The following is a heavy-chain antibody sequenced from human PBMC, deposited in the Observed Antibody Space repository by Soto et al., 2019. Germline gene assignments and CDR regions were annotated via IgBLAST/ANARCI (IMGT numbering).Heavy chain of an antibody. CDR3: ASGGSCYSRYCYFDY. CDR1: GGSISSYY. J-gene: IGHJ4*02. V-gene: IGHV4-59*01. D-gene: IGHD2-15*01. CDR2: IYYSGST. Sequence: KTSETLSLTCTVSGGSISSYYWSWIRQPPGKGLGWIGYIYYSGSTNYNPSLKSRVTISVDTSKNQFSLKLSSVTAADTAVYYCASGGSCYSRYCYFDYWGQGTLVTVSS.